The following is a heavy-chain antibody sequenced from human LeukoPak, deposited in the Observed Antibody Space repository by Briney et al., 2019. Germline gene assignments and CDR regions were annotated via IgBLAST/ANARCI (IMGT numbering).Heavy chain of an antibody. V-gene: IGHV3-43D*03. Sequence: GGSLRLSCAASGFTFDDYAMHWVRQAPGKGLEWVSLISWDGGSTYYADSVKGRFTISRDNSKNSLYLQMNSLRAEDTALYYCAKDFSYGSGGSYFDYWGQGTLVTVSS. D-gene: IGHD3-10*01. CDR1: GFTFDDYA. J-gene: IGHJ4*02. CDR3: AKDFSYGSGGSYFDY. CDR2: ISWDGGST.